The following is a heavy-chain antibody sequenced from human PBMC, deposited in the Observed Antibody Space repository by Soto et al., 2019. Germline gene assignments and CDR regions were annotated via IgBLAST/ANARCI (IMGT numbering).Heavy chain of an antibody. V-gene: IGHV1-18*01. CDR1: GYTFTSYG. CDR3: ARDQKGASTSHFQH. Sequence: QVQLVQSGAEVKKPGASVKVSCKASGYTFTSYGISWVRQAPGQGLEWMGWISAYNGNTNYAQKLQGRVTMTTDTSTSTGYKELRSLRSDDPAVYYWARDQKGASTSHFQHWGQGTLVTVSS. CDR2: ISAYNGNT. J-gene: IGHJ1*01.